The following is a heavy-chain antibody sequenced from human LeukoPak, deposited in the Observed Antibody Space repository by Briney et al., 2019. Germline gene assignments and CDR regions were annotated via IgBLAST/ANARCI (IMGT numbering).Heavy chain of an antibody. CDR2: ISAYNGNT. CDR1: GYTFTSYV. V-gene: IGHV1-18*01. Sequence: GASVKVSCKASGYTFTSYVISCVRQAPGQGLEWMGWISAYNGNTNYAQKLQGRVTMTTDTSTSTAYMELRSLRSDDTAVYYCARGPLYCSSTSCLNYYYYGMDVWGQGTTVTVSS. CDR3: ARGPLYCSSTSCLNYYYYGMDV. D-gene: IGHD2-2*01. J-gene: IGHJ6*02.